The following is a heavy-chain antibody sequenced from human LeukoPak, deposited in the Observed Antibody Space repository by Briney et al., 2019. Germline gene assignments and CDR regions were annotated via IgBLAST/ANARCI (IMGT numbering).Heavy chain of an antibody. J-gene: IGHJ4*02. CDR2: IYYSGST. D-gene: IGHD3-10*01. Sequence: SETLSLTCTVSGGSISSYYWSWIRQPPGKGLEWIGYIYYSGSTNYNPSLKSRVTISVDTSKNQFSLKLSSVTAADTAVYYCARSMVRGVRLDYLGQGTLGTVSS. V-gene: IGHV4-59*01. CDR3: ARSMVRGVRLDY. CDR1: GGSISSYY.